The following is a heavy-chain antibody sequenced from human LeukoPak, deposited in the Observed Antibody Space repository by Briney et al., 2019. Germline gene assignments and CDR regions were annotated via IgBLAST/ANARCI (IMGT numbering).Heavy chain of an antibody. CDR2: ISSSGST. CDR3: ARASITIYTPYFDY. V-gene: IGHV4-61*02. J-gene: IGHJ4*02. Sequence: SETLSLTRTVSGDSISSGDYYWSWIRQPAGKGLEWIARISSSGSTNYNPSLKSRVTISVDTSKNQFSLKLSSVTAADTAVYYCARASITIYTPYFDYWGQGILVTVSS. D-gene: IGHD3-9*01. CDR1: GDSISSGDYY.